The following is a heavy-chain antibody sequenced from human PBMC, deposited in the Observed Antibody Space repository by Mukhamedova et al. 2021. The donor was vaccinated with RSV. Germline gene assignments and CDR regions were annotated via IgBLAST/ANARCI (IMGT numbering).Heavy chain of an antibody. J-gene: IGHJ6*03. D-gene: IGHD1-1*01. Sequence: VEWVGFIRTKPYGETTEYAASVKDRFTISRDDSQNIAYLHMNGLKSEDTAVYYCSTTRNTIHYYYYIYVWGIGTTVTVSS. V-gene: IGHV3-49*02. CDR2: IRTKPYGETT. CDR3: STTRNTIHYYYYIYV.